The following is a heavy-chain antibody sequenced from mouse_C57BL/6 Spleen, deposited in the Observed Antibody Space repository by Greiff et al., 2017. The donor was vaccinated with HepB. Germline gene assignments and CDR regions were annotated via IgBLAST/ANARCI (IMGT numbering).Heavy chain of an antibody. V-gene: IGHV1-42*01. CDR1: GYSFTGYY. CDR3: ATLYYYGSSYAMDY. CDR2: INPSTGGT. Sequence: EVQLQQSGPELVKPGASVKISCKASGYSFTGYYMNWVKQSPEKSLEWIGEINPSTGGTTYNQKFKAKATLTVDKSSSTAYMQLKSLTSEDSAVYYCATLYYYGSSYAMDYWGQGTSVTVSS. D-gene: IGHD1-1*01. J-gene: IGHJ4*01.